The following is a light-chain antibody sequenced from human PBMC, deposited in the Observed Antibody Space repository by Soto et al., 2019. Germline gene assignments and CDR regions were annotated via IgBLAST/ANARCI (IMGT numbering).Light chain of an antibody. CDR1: GSDIGGYNF. J-gene: IGLJ3*02. CDR3: SSFSSTTTLLV. Sequence: QSALTQPASVSGSPGQSPTISCTGTGSDIGGYNFVSWYQQHPGKAPKVILYEVRNRPSGVSSRFSGAKSDNMASLTISGLQAEDEADYYCSSFSSTTTLLVFGGGTKLTVL. CDR2: EVR. V-gene: IGLV2-14*01.